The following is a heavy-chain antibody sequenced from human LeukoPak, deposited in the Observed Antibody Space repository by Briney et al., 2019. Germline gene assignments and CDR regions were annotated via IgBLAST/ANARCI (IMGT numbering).Heavy chain of an antibody. Sequence: PSETLSLTCTVSGDSMSSYYWGWIRQPPGKGLEWIGHIYYSGSTDYNPSLKSRLTISVDTSKNQFSLQLSSVTAADTAVYFCARQNSGARLNVWGQGTTVTVSS. V-gene: IGHV4-59*08. CDR3: ARQNSGARLNV. CDR1: GDSMSSYY. D-gene: IGHD6-25*01. CDR2: IYYSGST. J-gene: IGHJ6*02.